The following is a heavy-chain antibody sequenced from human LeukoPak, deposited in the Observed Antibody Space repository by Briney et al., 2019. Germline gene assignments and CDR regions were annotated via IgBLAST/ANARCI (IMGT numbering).Heavy chain of an antibody. CDR2: IYYSGCT. CDR1: GGSISSYY. CDR3: ARDQPLYGDYSFVY. V-gene: IGHV4-59*01. Sequence: SETLSLTCTVSGGSISSYYWSWIRQPPGKGLEWIGYIYYSGCTNYNPSLKSRVTISVDTSKNQFSLKLSSVTAADTAVYYCARDQPLYGDYSFVYWGQGTLVTVSS. J-gene: IGHJ4*02. D-gene: IGHD4-17*01.